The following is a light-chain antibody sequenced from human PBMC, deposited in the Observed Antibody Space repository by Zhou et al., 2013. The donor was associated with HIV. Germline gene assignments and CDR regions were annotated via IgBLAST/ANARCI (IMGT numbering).Light chain of an antibody. V-gene: IGLV3-21*02. CDR2: EDI. CDR1: NIGSKR. Sequence: SYELTQPSSVSVAPGQTARITCGGNNIGSKRVHWYQQKPGQAPVVVVYEDIGRPSGIPERFSGSNSGNTATLTISRVEVGDEADYYCQVWDSGSDWVFGGGTKLTV. J-gene: IGLJ3*02. CDR3: QVWDSGSDWV.